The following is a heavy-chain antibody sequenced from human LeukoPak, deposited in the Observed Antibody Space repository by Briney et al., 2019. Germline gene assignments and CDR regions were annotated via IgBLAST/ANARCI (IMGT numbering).Heavy chain of an antibody. J-gene: IGHJ4*02. CDR1: GGSISGSSYY. V-gene: IGHV4-39*01. CDR2: IYYSGST. D-gene: IGHD3-22*01. CDR3: ARIVVVTTLSDYYFDY. Sequence: PSETLSLTCTVSGGSISGSSYYWGWIRQPPGKGLEWIGSIYYSGSTYYNPSLKSRVTISVDTSKNQFPLKLSSVTAADTAVYYCARIVVVTTLSDYYFDYWGQGTLVTVSS.